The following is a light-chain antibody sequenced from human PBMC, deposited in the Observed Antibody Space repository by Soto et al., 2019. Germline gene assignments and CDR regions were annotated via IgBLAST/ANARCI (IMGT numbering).Light chain of an antibody. CDR1: QSVNRN. CDR2: AAS. Sequence: EILLTQSPATLSVSPGERATLSCKSSQSVNRNLGWYQQKPGQAPRLLIFAASTRAPGIPARFGGSGSGTEVTLTISGLQSEDFAVYYCQQYNSGTSITFGQGTRLEVK. V-gene: IGKV3-15*01. J-gene: IGKJ5*01. CDR3: QQYNSGTSIT.